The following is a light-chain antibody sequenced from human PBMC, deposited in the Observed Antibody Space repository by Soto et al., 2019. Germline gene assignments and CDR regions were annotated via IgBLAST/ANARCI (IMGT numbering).Light chain of an antibody. CDR2: DAS. Sequence: DIQMTQSPSTLSASVGDRVTITCRASQRISSWLAWYQQKPGKTPKLLIYDASSLESGVPSRFSGSGSGTEFTLTISSLQTDDFATYYCQQFNSYSPKTFGQGTKVEIK. CDR3: QQFNSYSPKT. CDR1: QRISSW. V-gene: IGKV1-5*01. J-gene: IGKJ1*01.